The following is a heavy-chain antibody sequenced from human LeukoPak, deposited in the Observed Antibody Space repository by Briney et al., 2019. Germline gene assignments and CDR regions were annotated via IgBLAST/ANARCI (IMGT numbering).Heavy chain of an antibody. CDR2: INYSGGHK. D-gene: IGHD3-10*01. V-gene: IGHV3-23*01. J-gene: IGHJ4*02. CDR3: SRTWFGTELDY. CDR1: GFTFKNCA. Sequence: GGSLRLTCVASGFTFKNCAMSWVHQAPGKGLEWVSGINYSGGHKYYADSVKGRFTISRDSSKNTLSLQMNSLTTEDTAVYYCSRTWFGTELDYWGQGTLVTVSS.